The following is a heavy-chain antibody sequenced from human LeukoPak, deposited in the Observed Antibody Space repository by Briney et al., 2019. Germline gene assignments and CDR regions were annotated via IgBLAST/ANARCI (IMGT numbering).Heavy chain of an antibody. D-gene: IGHD4-23*01. J-gene: IGHJ4*02. CDR3: ARQTGLGNSLTLVF. CDR1: GGSIGSSLYY. V-gene: IGHV4-39*01. CDR2: VYYSVTT. Sequence: SETLSLTCSVSGGSIGSSLYYWAWIRQPPGKGLEWIGSVYYSVTTYYNPSLKSRVTISVDTSKNQFSLKMTSVTAADTAVYYCARQTGLGNSLTLVFWGQGTLVTVSS.